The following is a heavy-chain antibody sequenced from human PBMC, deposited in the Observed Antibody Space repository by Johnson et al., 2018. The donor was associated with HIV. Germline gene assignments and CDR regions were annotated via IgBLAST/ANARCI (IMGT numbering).Heavy chain of an antibody. CDR3: ARPLGPPLWHDAFDI. CDR2: TNSDGTTT. V-gene: IGHV3-74*02. J-gene: IGHJ3*02. CDR1: GLIFSRSW. D-gene: IGHD3-16*01. Sequence: VQLVESGGGLVKPGGSLRLSCAASGLIFSRSWMHWVRQAPGKGLVWVSRTNSDGTTTNYADSVKGRFTISRDNSKNTLYLQMNSLRAEDTAVYYCARPLGPPLWHDAFDIWGQGTMVTVSS.